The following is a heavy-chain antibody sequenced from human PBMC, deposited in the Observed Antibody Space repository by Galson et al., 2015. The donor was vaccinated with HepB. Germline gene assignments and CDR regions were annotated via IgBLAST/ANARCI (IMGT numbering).Heavy chain of an antibody. Sequence: SVKVSCKASGYTFSSYSIAWVRQAPGQGLEWMGWINPYNHSTNYAQKVQGRVTMTTDTSTSTAYMELRSLRSDDTAVYYCARGAFVVVLRPNQSNWFDPWGQGTLVTVSS. CDR3: ARGAFVVVLRPNQSNWFDP. J-gene: IGHJ5*02. CDR2: INPYNHST. D-gene: IGHD2-2*01. CDR1: GYTFSSYS. V-gene: IGHV1-18*01.